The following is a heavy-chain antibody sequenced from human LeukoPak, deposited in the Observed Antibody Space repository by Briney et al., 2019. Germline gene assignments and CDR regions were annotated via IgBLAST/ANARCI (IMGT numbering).Heavy chain of an antibody. CDR2: ISSSSSYI. D-gene: IGHD3-10*01. V-gene: IGHV3-21*01. CDR1: GFTFSNAW. J-gene: IGHJ3*02. CDR3: AREVNSITMVRGVLNAFDI. Sequence: PGGSLRLSCATSGFTFSNAWMTWVRQAPGKGLEWVSSISSSSSYIYYADSVKGRFTISRDNAKNSLYLQMNSLRAEDTAVYYCAREVNSITMVRGVLNAFDIWGQGTMVTVSS.